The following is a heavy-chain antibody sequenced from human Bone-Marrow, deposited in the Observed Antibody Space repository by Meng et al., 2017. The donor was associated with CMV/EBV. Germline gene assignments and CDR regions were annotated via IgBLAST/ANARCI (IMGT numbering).Heavy chain of an antibody. CDR2: ISSSGDYM. CDR3: ARGQLGTSNWYFDL. Sequence: GESLKISCAASGFTFSDYYMTWIRRAPGKGLEWVSSISSSGDYMYYADSVKGRFTISRDNAKNSLYLQMSSLRAEDTAIYYCARGQLGTSNWYFDLWGRGTLVTVSS. V-gene: IGHV3-11*04. D-gene: IGHD7-27*01. J-gene: IGHJ2*01. CDR1: GFTFSDYY.